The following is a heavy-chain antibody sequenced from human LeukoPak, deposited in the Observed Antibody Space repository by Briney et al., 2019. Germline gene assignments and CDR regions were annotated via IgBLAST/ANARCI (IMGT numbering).Heavy chain of an antibody. CDR3: ARPVAGRSLDY. CDR2: TNQDGSEK. Sequence: GGSLTLSCAVSGFSSSTAWMTWVRQAPGKGLEWVASTNQDGSEKYYVDSVKGRFTISKDNAENSLHLQMNSLRAEDTAVYYCARPVAGRSLDYWGQGTLLTVSS. V-gene: IGHV3-7*01. CDR1: GFSSSTAW. J-gene: IGHJ4*02. D-gene: IGHD6-19*01.